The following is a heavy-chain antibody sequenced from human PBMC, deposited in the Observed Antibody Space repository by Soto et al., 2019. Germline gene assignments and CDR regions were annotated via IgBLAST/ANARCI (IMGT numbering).Heavy chain of an antibody. D-gene: IGHD1-26*01. CDR1: GFTFSDHY. CDR3: ARGGSGYSGSYGLDP. V-gene: IGHV3-72*01. Sequence: EVQLVESGGGLVQPGGSLRLSCAASGFTFSDHYMDWVRQAPGKGLEWVGRTRNKANSYTTEYAASVKGRFTISRDDSKNSLYLQMNSLKTEDTAVYYCARGGSGYSGSYGLDPWGQGTLVTVSS. J-gene: IGHJ5*02. CDR2: TRNKANSYTT.